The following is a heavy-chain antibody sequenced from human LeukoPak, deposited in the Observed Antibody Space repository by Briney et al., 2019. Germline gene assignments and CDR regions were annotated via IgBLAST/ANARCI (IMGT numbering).Heavy chain of an antibody. Sequence: PGGSLRLSCAASGFSFSSYAMSWVRQAPGKGLEWVSGISSSGGSPYYADSVQGRFTISRDNSKNTLFLQMTGLRAEDTAVYYCADLGTTYYYERSTYWGQGTLVAVSS. CDR3: ADLGTTYYYERSTY. D-gene: IGHD3-22*01. V-gene: IGHV3-23*01. J-gene: IGHJ4*02. CDR1: GFSFSSYA. CDR2: ISSSGGSP.